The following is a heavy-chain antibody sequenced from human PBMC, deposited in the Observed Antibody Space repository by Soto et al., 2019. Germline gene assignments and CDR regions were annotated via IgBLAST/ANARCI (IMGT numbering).Heavy chain of an antibody. J-gene: IGHJ4*02. CDR2: VYYTGTT. V-gene: IGHV4-59*01. D-gene: IGHD6-13*01. Sequence: QVQLQESGPGLLKPSETLSLTCTVSGGSISSYFYIWVRQPPGKGLEWIGSVYYTGTTDYNPSLKSRVTISVDTSKTKFSLNLRSVTAADTAVYYCARDLAAVPRVLDSWRRGTPVTFSS. CDR3: ARDLAAVPRVLDS. CDR1: GGSISSYF.